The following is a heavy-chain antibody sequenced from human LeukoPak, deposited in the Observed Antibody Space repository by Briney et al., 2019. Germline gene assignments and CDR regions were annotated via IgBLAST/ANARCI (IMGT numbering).Heavy chain of an antibody. D-gene: IGHD1-1*01. CDR2: IYYSVST. V-gene: IGHV4-39*01. J-gene: IGHJ5*01. Sequence: SETLSLTCTVSTGSISGTCDYWGWIRQPPGKGLEWIGSIYYSVSTHYNPFLKSRVSISIDTSKKQFSLKLPSVTAADTGLYYCARNHSGATGTPGGWFDSWGQGTLVTVSS. CDR1: TGSISGTCDY. CDR3: ARNHSGATGTPGGWFDS.